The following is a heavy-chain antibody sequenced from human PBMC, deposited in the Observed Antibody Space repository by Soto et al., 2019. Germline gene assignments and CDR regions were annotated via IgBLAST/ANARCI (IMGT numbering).Heavy chain of an antibody. CDR3: AREGGDLDYFDY. J-gene: IGHJ4*02. Sequence: GSLRLSCAASGFSFSNYWMSWVRQAPGKGLEWVANIKQDGSDKYYVDSVKGRFLISRDNAKNSLYLQMNSLRADDTAVYYCAREGGDLDYFDYWGQGTLVTVSS. V-gene: IGHV3-7*01. CDR2: IKQDGSDK. D-gene: IGHD3-16*01. CDR1: GFSFSNYW.